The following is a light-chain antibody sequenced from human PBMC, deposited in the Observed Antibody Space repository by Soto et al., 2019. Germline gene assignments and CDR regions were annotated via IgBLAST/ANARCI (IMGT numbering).Light chain of an antibody. CDR1: NSDVGGYNY. CDR3: KSYAGSNTYV. J-gene: IGLJ7*01. CDR2: EVS. V-gene: IGLV2-14*01. Sequence: QSALTQPASVSGSPGQSITISCTGTNSDVGGYNYVSWYQQHPGKAPELMIYEVSHRPSGVSNRFSGSKSDNTASLTISGLQAADEADYFCKSYAGSNTYVFGSGTQLTVL.